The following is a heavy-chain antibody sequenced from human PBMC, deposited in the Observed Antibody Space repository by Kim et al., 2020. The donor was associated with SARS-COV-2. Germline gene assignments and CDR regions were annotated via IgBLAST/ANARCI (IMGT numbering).Heavy chain of an antibody. Sequence: SETLSLTCSVSGGSIRSGGKFWTWIRQHPAKGLEWIGYISYSGNSHYSPSLRSRVSISLHTYENQCSLELTSVTAADTAVYYCASGQPLAYWGRGILV. V-gene: IGHV4-31*03. J-gene: IGHJ4*02. CDR1: GGSIRSGGKF. D-gene: IGHD2-2*01. CDR2: ISYSGNS. CDR3: ASGQPLAY.